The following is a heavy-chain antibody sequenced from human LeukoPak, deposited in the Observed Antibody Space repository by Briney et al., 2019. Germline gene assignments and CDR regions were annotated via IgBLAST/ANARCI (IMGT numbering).Heavy chain of an antibody. J-gene: IGHJ5*02. CDR3: ARGRGVAAAGTRTPNWFDP. V-gene: IGHV1-69*06. Sequence: SVKVSCKASGGTFSSYAISWVRQAPGQGLEWMGGIIPIFGTANYAQKFQGRVTITADKSTSTAYMELSSLRSEDTAVYYCARGRGVAAAGTRTPNWFDPWGQGTLVTVSS. CDR2: IIPIFGTA. CDR1: GGTFSSYA. D-gene: IGHD6-13*01.